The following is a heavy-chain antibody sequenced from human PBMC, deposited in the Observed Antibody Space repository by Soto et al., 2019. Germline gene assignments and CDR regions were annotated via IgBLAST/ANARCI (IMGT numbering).Heavy chain of an antibody. D-gene: IGHD2-2*01. J-gene: IGHJ5*02. V-gene: IGHV3-23*01. CDR3: AKDRHQLPPGFNRFDP. CDR2: ISGTGGST. Sequence: GGSLRLPCVASGFTFKSYAMSWVRQAPGGGMEWVSSISGTGGSTYYADSVRGRFTISRDNSKNTLFLQLNNLTVGDTAVYYCAKDRHQLPPGFNRFDPWGRGTLVTVSS. CDR1: GFTFKSYA.